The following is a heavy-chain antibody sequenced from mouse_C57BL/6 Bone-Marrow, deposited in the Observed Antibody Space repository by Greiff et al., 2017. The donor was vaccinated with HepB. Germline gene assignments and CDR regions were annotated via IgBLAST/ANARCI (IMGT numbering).Heavy chain of an antibody. V-gene: IGHV5-12*01. Sequence: EVKLMESGGGLVQPGGSLKLSCAASGFTFSDYYMYWVRQTPEKRLEWVAYISNGGGSTYYPDTVKGRFTISRDNAKNTLYLQMSRLKSEDTAMYYCARRTAQATDAMDYWGQGTSVTVSS. D-gene: IGHD3-2*02. J-gene: IGHJ4*01. CDR1: GFTFSDYY. CDR2: ISNGGGST. CDR3: ARRTAQATDAMDY.